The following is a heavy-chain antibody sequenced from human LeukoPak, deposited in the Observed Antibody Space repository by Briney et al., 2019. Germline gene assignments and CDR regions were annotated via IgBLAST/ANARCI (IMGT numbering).Heavy chain of an antibody. Sequence: PSETLSLTCAVYGGSFSGYYWSWIRQPPGKGLEWIGEINHSGSTNYNPSLKSRVTISVDTSKNQFSLKLSSVTAADTAVYYCAREGGSSWYSRDYYYMDVWGKGSTVTVSS. CDR2: INHSGST. CDR1: GGSFSGYY. CDR3: AREGGSSWYSRDYYYMDV. V-gene: IGHV4-34*01. D-gene: IGHD6-13*01. J-gene: IGHJ6*03.